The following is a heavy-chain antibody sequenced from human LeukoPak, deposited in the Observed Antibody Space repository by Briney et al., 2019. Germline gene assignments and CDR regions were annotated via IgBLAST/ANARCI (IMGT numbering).Heavy chain of an antibody. D-gene: IGHD4-17*01. CDR3: AKAPSIRGDYAGYY. V-gene: IGHV3-48*03. Sequence: PGGSLRLSCVASGFTFSSYEMNWVRQAPGKGLEWVSYIRSSGDTIYYADSVKGRFTISRDNAKNSLYLQMNSLRAEDTAVYYCAKAPSIRGDYAGYYWGQGTLVTVSS. CDR2: IRSSGDTI. CDR1: GFTFSSYE. J-gene: IGHJ4*02.